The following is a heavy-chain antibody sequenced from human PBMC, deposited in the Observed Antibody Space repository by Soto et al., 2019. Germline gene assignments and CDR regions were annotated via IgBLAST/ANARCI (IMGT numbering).Heavy chain of an antibody. CDR1: GGSISSHY. V-gene: IGHV4-59*08. D-gene: IGHD3-22*01. CDR2: IYFTGST. Sequence: SETLSLTCAVSGGSISSHYWNWVRQTPGKGLEWIGCIYFTGSTIYNPSLESRVNMSVDTSKNQFSMRLSSVTAADTAVYFFASFPVNPGRDSSAIFDSWGQGTLVTVSS. J-gene: IGHJ4*02. CDR3: ASFPVNPGRDSSAIFDS.